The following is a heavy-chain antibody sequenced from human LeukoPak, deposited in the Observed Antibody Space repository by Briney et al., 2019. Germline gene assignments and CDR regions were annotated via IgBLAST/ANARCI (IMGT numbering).Heavy chain of an antibody. V-gene: IGHV3-74*03. CDR3: AKIDLYSGSDW. Sequence: GGSLRLSCESPGITFSSYWMHSVRQAPGKGLMWVSRISTDGRETMYADSVKGRFTISRDNAKNTLYLQMNSLRVEDTAVYYCAKIDLYSGSDWWGQGTLVTVSS. D-gene: IGHD1-26*01. J-gene: IGHJ4*02. CDR2: ISTDGRET. CDR1: GITFSSYW.